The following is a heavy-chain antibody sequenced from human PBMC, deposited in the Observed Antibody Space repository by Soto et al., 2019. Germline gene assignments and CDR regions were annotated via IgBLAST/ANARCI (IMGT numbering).Heavy chain of an antibody. CDR3: ARLLLRYFDWLPDY. D-gene: IGHD3-9*01. J-gene: IGHJ4*02. CDR1: GGSFSGYY. V-gene: IGHV4-34*01. Sequence: QVQLQQWGAGLLKPSETLSLTCAVYGGSFSGYYWSWIRQPPGKGLEWIGEINHSGSTNHNPSLKSRVTISVDTSKNQFSLKLSSVTAADTAVYYCARLLLRYFDWLPDYWGQGTLVTVSS. CDR2: INHSGST.